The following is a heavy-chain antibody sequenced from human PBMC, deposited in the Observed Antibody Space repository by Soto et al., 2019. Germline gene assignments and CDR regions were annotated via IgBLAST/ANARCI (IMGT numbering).Heavy chain of an antibody. CDR3: ARNVVGGSGVNWFDP. D-gene: IGHD3-10*01. V-gene: IGHV1-46*01. J-gene: IGHJ5*02. CDR2: INPSGGST. CDR1: GYSFTSYY. Sequence: ASVKVSCKASGYSFTSYYMHWVRHAPGQGLEWMGIINPSGGSTSYAQKFQGRVTMTRDTSTSTVYMELSSLRSEDTAVYYCARNVVGGSGVNWFDPWGQGTLVTVSS.